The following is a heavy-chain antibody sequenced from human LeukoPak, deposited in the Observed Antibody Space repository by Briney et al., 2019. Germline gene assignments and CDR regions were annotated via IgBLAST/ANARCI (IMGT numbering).Heavy chain of an antibody. V-gene: IGHV1-2*02. J-gene: IGHJ4*02. Sequence: GASVKVSCKASGYTFTDFYMHWVRQAPGQGLEWMGWSNPNSGGTNYAQKFQGRVTMTRDTSISTAYMELSRLRSDDTAVYYCARFTSNTYYDILTGYYDYWGQGTLVTVSS. D-gene: IGHD3-9*01. CDR1: GYTFTDFY. CDR2: SNPNSGGT. CDR3: ARFTSNTYYDILTGYYDY.